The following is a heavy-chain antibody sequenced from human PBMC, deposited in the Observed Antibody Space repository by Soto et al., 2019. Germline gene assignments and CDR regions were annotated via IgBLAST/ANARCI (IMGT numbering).Heavy chain of an antibody. CDR3: ARASSSSSAADY. D-gene: IGHD6-6*01. J-gene: IGHJ4*02. Sequence: QVQLQESGPGLVKPSQTLSLTCNVSGESISSGGYYWSWIRHHPGKGLEWIGYIYDSESAYYNPSLKSRVIISMDTSKNLFAMRLSSVTAADTAVYYCARASSSSSAADYWGQGTLVTVCS. V-gene: IGHV4-31*03. CDR1: GESISSGGYY. CDR2: IYDSESA.